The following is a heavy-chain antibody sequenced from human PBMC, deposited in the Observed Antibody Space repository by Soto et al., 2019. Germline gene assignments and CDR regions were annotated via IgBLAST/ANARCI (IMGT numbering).Heavy chain of an antibody. CDR2: INPNSGGT. CDR1: GYTFTGYY. D-gene: IGHD2-15*01. CDR3: ASTDCSGGSCYPPSFDY. Sequence: GASVKVSCKASGYTFTGYYMHWVRQAPGQGLEWMGWINPNSGGTNYAQKFQGRVTMTRDTSISTAYMELSRLRSDDTAVYYCASTDCSGGSCYPPSFDYWGRGTLFTVSS. J-gene: IGHJ4*02. V-gene: IGHV1-2*02.